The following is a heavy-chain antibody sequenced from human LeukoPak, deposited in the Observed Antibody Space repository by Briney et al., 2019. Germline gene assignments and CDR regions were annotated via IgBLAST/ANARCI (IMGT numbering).Heavy chain of an antibody. V-gene: IGHV4-34*01. CDR2: INHSGST. Sequence: PSETLSLTCAVYGGSFSGYYWSWIRQPPGKGLEWIGEINHSGSTNYNPPLKSRVTISVDTSKNQFSLKLSSVTAADTAVYYCARAAGYSSSWYSGGYWYFDLWGRGTLVTVSS. CDR1: GGSFSGYY. D-gene: IGHD6-13*01. CDR3: ARAAGYSSSWYSGGYWYFDL. J-gene: IGHJ2*01.